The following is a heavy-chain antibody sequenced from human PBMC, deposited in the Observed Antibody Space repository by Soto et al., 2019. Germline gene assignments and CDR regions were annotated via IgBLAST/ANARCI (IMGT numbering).Heavy chain of an antibody. CDR1: GFTFSSHS. Sequence: EVQLVESGGGLVQPGGSLRLSCVASGFTFSSHSMNWVRQAPGKGLEWVSYISGGSKSIYYAASVKGRFTISRDNAKNSLYLEMNSLRDEDTAVYSCVRDSRRAYGMDVWGPGTTVIVSS. J-gene: IGHJ6*02. CDR3: VRDSRRAYGMDV. V-gene: IGHV3-48*02. CDR2: ISGGSKSI.